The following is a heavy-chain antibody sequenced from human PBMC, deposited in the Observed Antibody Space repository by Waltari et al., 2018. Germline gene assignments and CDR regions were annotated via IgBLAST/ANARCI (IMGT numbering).Heavy chain of an antibody. V-gene: IGHV4-59*01. Sequence: QVQLQESGPGLVKPSETLSLTCTVSGDSMNNYYWTWIRQSPGKGLEWIGYIYYSGSTNYNPSLESRVTISIKPSKNQFVLKLSSVTAADTAVYYCAGSGGNGDYDRWGQGTQVTVSS. J-gene: IGHJ5*02. D-gene: IGHD4-17*01. CDR1: GDSMNNYY. CDR2: IYYSGST. CDR3: AGSGGNGDYDR.